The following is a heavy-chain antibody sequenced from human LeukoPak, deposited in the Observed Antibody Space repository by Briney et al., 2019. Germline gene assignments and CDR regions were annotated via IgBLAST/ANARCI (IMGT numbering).Heavy chain of an antibody. CDR1: XFAFSXYA. Sequence: XFAFSXYAIDWVRQAPGKGLEWVSFISYDGRIKYYADSVKGRLTISRDNSKNTVSLQMNSLRAEDTAIYYCARDLSEKYCIDYWGQGTQVTVSS. D-gene: IGHD2-8*02. J-gene: IGHJ4*02. CDR2: ISYDGRIK. V-gene: IGHV3-30-3*01. CDR3: ARDLSEKYCIDY.